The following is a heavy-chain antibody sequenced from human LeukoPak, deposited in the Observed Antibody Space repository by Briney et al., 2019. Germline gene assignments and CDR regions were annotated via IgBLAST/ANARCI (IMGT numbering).Heavy chain of an antibody. CDR1: GFTFSSYW. J-gene: IGHJ6*03. V-gene: IGHV3-7*01. Sequence: GGSLRLSCAASGFTFSSYWMSWVRQAPGKGLEWVANIKKDGSEKYYVDSVKGRLTISRDNAKNSLYLQMNSLRAEDTAVYYCARDHSGSYPDYYYYYMDVWGKGTTVTVSS. CDR3: ARDHSGSYPDYYYYYMDV. CDR2: IKKDGSEK. D-gene: IGHD1-26*01.